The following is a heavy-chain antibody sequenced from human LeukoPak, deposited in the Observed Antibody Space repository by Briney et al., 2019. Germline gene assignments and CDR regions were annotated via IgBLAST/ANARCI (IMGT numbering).Heavy chain of an antibody. CDR1: GGSISSGGYY. J-gene: IGHJ4*02. CDR2: ISYSGNT. CDR3: AGVDLKVVRGVQD. Sequence: PSETLSLTCTVSGGSISSGGYYWSWIRQHPGKCLEWIGYISYSGNTYYNPSLKTRLTISVDTSQNQFCLNVSSVTAADTAVYYCAGVDLKVVRGVQDWGQGTLVTVSS. D-gene: IGHD3-10*01. V-gene: IGHV4-31*03.